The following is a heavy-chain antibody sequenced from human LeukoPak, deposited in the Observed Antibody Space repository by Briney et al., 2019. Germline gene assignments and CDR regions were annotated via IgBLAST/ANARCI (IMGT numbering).Heavy chain of an antibody. Sequence: SETLSLTCTVSGGSISSSSYYWGWIRQPPGKGLEWIGSIYYSGSTYYNPSLKSRVTISVDTSKNQFSLKLSSVTAADTAVYHCARTLSSLLIAAAGIDYWGQGTLVTVSS. D-gene: IGHD6-13*01. CDR2: IYYSGST. CDR1: GGSISSSSYY. CDR3: ARTLSSLLIAAAGIDY. J-gene: IGHJ4*02. V-gene: IGHV4-39*01.